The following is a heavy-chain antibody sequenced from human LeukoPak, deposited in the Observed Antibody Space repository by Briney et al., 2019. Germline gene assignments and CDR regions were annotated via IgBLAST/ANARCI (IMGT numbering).Heavy chain of an antibody. CDR1: GYTFTGYF. CDR2: INPDSGGT. Sequence: ASVKVSCKASGYTFTGYFMHWVRQAPGQGLVWMGWINPDSGGTAYAQKFQGRVTMTRDPSISTAYMELSRLRSDDTAVYYCAREYVAVAGNWFDPWGQGTLVTVSS. V-gene: IGHV1-2*02. CDR3: AREYVAVAGNWFDP. D-gene: IGHD6-19*01. J-gene: IGHJ5*02.